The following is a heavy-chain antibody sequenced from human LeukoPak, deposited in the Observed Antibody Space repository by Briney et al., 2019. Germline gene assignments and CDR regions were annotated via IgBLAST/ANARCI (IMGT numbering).Heavy chain of an antibody. V-gene: IGHV1-18*01. CDR3: ARAYFSGDYGSFDY. CDR2: ISAYNGNT. J-gene: IGHJ4*02. Sequence: ASVKVSFTASVYTFNNFAISWVRQAPGQGLEWMGWISAYNGNTNYVQKFQGRVTMTTDTSTSETYMELRSLRSDDTAVYYCARAYFSGDYGSFDYWGQGTLVTVSS. CDR1: VYTFNNFA. D-gene: IGHD4-17*01.